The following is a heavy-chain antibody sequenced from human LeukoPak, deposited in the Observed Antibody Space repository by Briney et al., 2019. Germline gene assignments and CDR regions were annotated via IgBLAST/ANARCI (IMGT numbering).Heavy chain of an antibody. CDR3: ARANFLYCSSSTCLFDY. Sequence: ASVKDSCKASGYTFTDYYMHWVRQAPGQGFEWMGWINPNDGDTNYARKFQGRVTMTRDTSISTAHMEVSRLRSDDTAVYYCARANFLYCSSSTCLFDYWGQGTLVTVSS. J-gene: IGHJ4*02. V-gene: IGHV1-2*02. D-gene: IGHD2-2*01. CDR1: GYTFTDYY. CDR2: INPNDGDT.